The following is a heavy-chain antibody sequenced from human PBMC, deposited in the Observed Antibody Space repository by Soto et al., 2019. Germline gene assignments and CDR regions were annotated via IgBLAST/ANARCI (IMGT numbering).Heavy chain of an antibody. CDR1: GFIFSNYA. D-gene: IGHD3-22*01. CDR2: IRGSGGRT. Sequence: GGPLRLSCAASGFIFSNYAMSWVRQAPGKGLEWVSAIRGSGGRTYYVDSVKGRFTISRDNAKNTLFLQMNSLRAEDTAVYYCAITSRDYYDGSGYPWGQGTLVTVSS. CDR3: AITSRDYYDGSGYP. V-gene: IGHV3-23*01. J-gene: IGHJ5*02.